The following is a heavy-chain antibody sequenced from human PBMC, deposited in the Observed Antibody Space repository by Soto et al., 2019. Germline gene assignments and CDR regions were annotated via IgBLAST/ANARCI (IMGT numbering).Heavy chain of an antibody. CDR1: GGSVSSGSYY. D-gene: IGHD2-8*01. J-gene: IGHJ4*02. Sequence: PSETLSLTCTVSGGSVSSGSYYWSWIRQPPGKGLESIGNIYYDGNTYYNPSLKSRVTISLDTSKNQFSLRLNSVTAADTAVYYCARSSIVPRLLMYPFDYWGQGTLVTRLL. CDR2: IYYDGNT. V-gene: IGHV4-39*01. CDR3: ARSSIVPRLLMYPFDY.